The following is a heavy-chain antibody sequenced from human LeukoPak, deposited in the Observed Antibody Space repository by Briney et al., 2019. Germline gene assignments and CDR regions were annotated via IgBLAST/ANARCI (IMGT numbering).Heavy chain of an antibody. D-gene: IGHD6-13*01. Sequence: ASETLSLTCTVSGGSISSSSYYWGWIRQPPGKGLEWIGSIYYSGSTYYNPSLKSRVTISVDTSKNQFSLKLSSVTAADTAVYYCARMGIAAAGTGWFDPWGQGTLVTVSS. CDR1: GGSISSSSYY. CDR3: ARMGIAAAGTGWFDP. CDR2: IYYSGST. J-gene: IGHJ5*02. V-gene: IGHV4-39*07.